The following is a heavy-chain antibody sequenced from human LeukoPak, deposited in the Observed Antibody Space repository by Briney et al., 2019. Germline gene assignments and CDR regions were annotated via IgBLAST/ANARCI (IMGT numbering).Heavy chain of an antibody. CDR1: GFTFSSYW. J-gene: IGHJ4*02. CDR2: INIDGSNT. Sequence: GGSLRLSCAASGFTFSSYWMHWVRQAPGKGLVWVSLINIDGSNTRYADSVKGRFTISRDNAENTLYLQMNSLRAEDTAVYFCARHCSGGNCLDFWGQGTLVTVSS. V-gene: IGHV3-74*01. D-gene: IGHD2-15*01. CDR3: ARHCSGGNCLDF.